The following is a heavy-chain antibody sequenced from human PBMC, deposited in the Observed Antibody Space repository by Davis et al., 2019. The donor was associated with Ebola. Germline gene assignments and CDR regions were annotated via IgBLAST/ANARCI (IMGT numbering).Heavy chain of an antibody. CDR2: ISYDGSNK. CDR3: AREWIVVVPAATHFDY. CDR1: GFTFSSYG. V-gene: IGHV3-30*03. Sequence: GESLKISCAASGFTFSSYGMHWVRQAPGKGLEWVAVISYDGSNKYYADSVKGRFTISRDNSKNTLYLQMNSLRAEDTAVYYCAREWIVVVPAATHFDYWGQGTLVTVSS. D-gene: IGHD2-2*01. J-gene: IGHJ4*02.